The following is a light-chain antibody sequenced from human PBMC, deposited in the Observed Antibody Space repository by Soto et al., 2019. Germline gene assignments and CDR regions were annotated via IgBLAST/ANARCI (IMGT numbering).Light chain of an antibody. CDR2: GAS. V-gene: IGKV3-20*01. CDR1: QSVDIN. J-gene: IGKJ1*01. Sequence: EIVLTQSPGSLSVSPGDRVTLSCRASQSVDINLAWYQQRAGQAPRLLVYGASTKATDMPGRFSGSGSGTDFTLTISRLEPEDFAVYYCQQYGSSRWTFGQGTKVDI. CDR3: QQYGSSRWT.